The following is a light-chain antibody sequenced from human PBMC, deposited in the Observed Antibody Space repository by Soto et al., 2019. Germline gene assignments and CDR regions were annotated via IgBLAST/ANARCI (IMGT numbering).Light chain of an antibody. CDR1: QSVSCSY. CDR3: QKFGSSSWK. V-gene: IGKV3-20*01. Sequence: ESGETQAPGNLALSPEEKATLSCRASQSVSCSYLAWYQQKPGQAPRLLIYGASSRATGIPDRFSGSGSGTDFTLTVSRLEPEDFAVYYCQKFGSSSWKFGQGTKV. J-gene: IGKJ1*01. CDR2: GAS.